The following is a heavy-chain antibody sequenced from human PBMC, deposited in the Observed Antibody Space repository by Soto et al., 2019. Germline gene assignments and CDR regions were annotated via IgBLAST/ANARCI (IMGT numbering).Heavy chain of an antibody. CDR3: ARDLGYGSGSYYNAAY. D-gene: IGHD3-10*01. J-gene: IGHJ4*02. CDR2: IIPIFGTA. V-gene: IGHV1-69*13. Sequence: SVKGSCTGSGYTFTRYAISWVRQAPGQGLEWMGGIIPIFGTANYAQKFQGRVTITADESTSTAYMELSSLRSEDTAVYYCARDLGYGSGSYYNAAYWGQGTLVTVSS. CDR1: GYTFTRYA.